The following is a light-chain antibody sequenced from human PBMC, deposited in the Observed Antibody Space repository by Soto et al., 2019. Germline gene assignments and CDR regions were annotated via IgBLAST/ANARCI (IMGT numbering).Light chain of an antibody. CDR2: GAS. Sequence: EVVLTQSPGTLSLSPGERATLSCTASQSVSSSYLAWYQQKPGQAPRLLIYGASSRATGISDRFSGSGSGTDFTLTISRLEPEDFAVYYCQKYGSSPPYTFGQGTKLEIK. J-gene: IGKJ2*01. CDR3: QKYGSSPPYT. CDR1: QSVSSSY. V-gene: IGKV3-20*01.